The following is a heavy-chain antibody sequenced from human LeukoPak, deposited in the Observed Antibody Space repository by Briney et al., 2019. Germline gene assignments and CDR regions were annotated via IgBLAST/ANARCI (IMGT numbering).Heavy chain of an antibody. CDR3: ARRITGTTDYYYYGMDV. D-gene: IGHD1-7*01. CDR1: GGTFSSYA. V-gene: IGHV1-69*13. CDR2: IIPIFGTA. Sequence: SVKVSCKASGGTFSSYAISWVRQAPGQGLEWMGGIIPIFGTANYAQKFQGRVTITADESTSTAYMELSSLRSEDTAVYYCARRITGTTDYYYYGMDVWGQGTTVTVSS. J-gene: IGHJ6*02.